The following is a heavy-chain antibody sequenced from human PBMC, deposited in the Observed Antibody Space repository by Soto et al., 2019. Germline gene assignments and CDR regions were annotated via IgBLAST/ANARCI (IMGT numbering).Heavy chain of an antibody. D-gene: IGHD6-13*01. J-gene: IGHJ4*02. V-gene: IGHV3-23*01. CDR1: GFTFSSYA. Sequence: GGSLRLSCAASGFTFSSYAMSWVRQAPGKGLEWVSAISGSGGSTYYADSVKGRFTISRDNSKNTLYLQMNSLRAEDTAVYYCAKYPHGGYSSSPFDYWGQGTLVTVSS. CDR2: ISGSGGST. CDR3: AKYPHGGYSSSPFDY.